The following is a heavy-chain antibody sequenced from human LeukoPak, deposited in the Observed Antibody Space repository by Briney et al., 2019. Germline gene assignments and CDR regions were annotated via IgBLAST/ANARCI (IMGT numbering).Heavy chain of an antibody. J-gene: IGHJ4*02. CDR2: ISSSSSYI. CDR1: GFTFSSYS. D-gene: IGHD4-17*01. Sequence: GGSLRLSCAASGFTFSSYSMNWVRQAPGKGLEWVSSISSSSSYIYYADSVKGRFTISRDNAKNTLYLQMNSLRAEDTAVYYCARVEYDYGDYFRSWGQGTLVTVSS. CDR3: ARVEYDYGDYFRS. V-gene: IGHV3-21*01.